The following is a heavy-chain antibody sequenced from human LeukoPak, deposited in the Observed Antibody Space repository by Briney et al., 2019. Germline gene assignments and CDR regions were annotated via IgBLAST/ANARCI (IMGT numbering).Heavy chain of an antibody. Sequence: MPSETLSLTCTVSGGSISSYYWSWIRQPPGKGLEGIGYIYYSGSTNYNPSLKSRVTISVDTSKNQFSLKLSSVTAADTAVYYCARERGPFRGWYFDLWGRGTLVTVSS. J-gene: IGHJ2*01. V-gene: IGHV4-59*01. D-gene: IGHD2/OR15-2a*01. CDR3: ARERGPFRGWYFDL. CDR1: GGSISSYY. CDR2: IYYSGST.